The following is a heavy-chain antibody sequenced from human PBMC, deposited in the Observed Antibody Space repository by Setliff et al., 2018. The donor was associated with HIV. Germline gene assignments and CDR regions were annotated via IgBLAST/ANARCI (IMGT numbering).Heavy chain of an antibody. CDR3: ARVGGFFGEARPPPDY. CDR1: GGSISSGRYY. D-gene: IGHD3-10*01. CDR2: IYTGGSP. Sequence: ASETLSLTCTVSGGSISSGRYYWSWIRQPAGKGLEWIGHIYTGGSPNYNPSLMSRVTVSIDTSKDQLSLKPNSVTAADTAVYYCARVGGFFGEARPPPDYWGQGALVTVSS. V-gene: IGHV4-61*09. J-gene: IGHJ4*02.